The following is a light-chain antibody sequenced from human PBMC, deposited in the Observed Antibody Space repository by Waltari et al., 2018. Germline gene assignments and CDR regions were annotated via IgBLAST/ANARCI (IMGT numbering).Light chain of an antibody. CDR2: EVS. Sequence: QSALTQPASVSGSPGQSITFSCTGTSSDVGGYNYVSWYQQHPGKVPKLVIYEVSKRPSGVSNRFSGSKSGNTASLTISGLQAEDDADYYCLSYTSSSTYVFGTGTKVTVL. J-gene: IGLJ1*01. CDR3: LSYTSSSTYV. CDR1: SSDVGGYNY. V-gene: IGLV2-14*01.